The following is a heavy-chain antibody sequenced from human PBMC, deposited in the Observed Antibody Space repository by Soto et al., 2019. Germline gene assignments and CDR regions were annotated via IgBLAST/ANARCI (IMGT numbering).Heavy chain of an antibody. D-gene: IGHD3-22*01. CDR1: GGTFSSYA. V-gene: IGHV1-69*13. Sequence: SSVMLSCKASGGTFSSYAISWVRQAPGQGLEWMGGIIPIFGTANYAQKFQGRVTITADESTSTAYMELSSLRSEDTAVYYCAGHCYDSGGYYYWGQGTLVSVSS. CDR3: AGHCYDSGGYYY. J-gene: IGHJ4*02. CDR2: IIPIFGTA.